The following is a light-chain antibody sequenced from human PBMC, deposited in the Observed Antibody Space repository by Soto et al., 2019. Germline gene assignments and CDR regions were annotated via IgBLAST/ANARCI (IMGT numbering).Light chain of an antibody. V-gene: IGKV4-1*01. CDR1: QSLLFNSNNKNY. CDR3: HQYYSPPQP. Sequence: DIVMTQSPDSLAVSLGESATIHCKSSQSLLFNSNNKNYLAWYQQRPEQPPKLLIYWASTRHSGVPDRFSGSGSGTDFTLTINSLQAEDLAVYYCHQYYSPPQPFGQGTKVEIK. J-gene: IGKJ1*01. CDR2: WAS.